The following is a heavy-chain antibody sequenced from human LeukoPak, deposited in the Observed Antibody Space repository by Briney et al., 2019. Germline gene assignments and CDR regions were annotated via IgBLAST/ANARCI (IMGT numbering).Heavy chain of an antibody. J-gene: IGHJ4*02. Sequence: ASVKVSCKSSGYTFTSYNINWVRQATGQGLEWMGWMNANSVNTGYAQKFQGRVTITRNTSISTAYMELSRLRPEDMAVYYCARGLSSRGIQLWPLDYWGQGTLVTVSS. V-gene: IGHV1-8*03. CDR2: MNANSVNT. D-gene: IGHD5-18*01. CDR1: GYTFTSYN. CDR3: ARGLSSRGIQLWPLDY.